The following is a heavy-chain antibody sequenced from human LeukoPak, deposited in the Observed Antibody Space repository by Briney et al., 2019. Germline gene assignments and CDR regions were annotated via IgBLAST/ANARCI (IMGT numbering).Heavy chain of an antibody. J-gene: IGHJ5*02. CDR1: GHTFTGYY. Sequence: ASVKVSCKASGHTFTGYYMHWVRQAPGQGLEWMGIINPSGGSTSYAQKFQGRVTMTRDTSTSTVYMELSSLRSEDTAVYYCLYSSSGGFDPWGQGTLVTVSS. CDR2: INPSGGST. CDR3: LYSSSGGFDP. D-gene: IGHD6-6*01. V-gene: IGHV1-46*01.